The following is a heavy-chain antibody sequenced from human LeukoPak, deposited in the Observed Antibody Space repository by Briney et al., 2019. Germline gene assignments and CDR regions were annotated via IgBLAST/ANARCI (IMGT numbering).Heavy chain of an antibody. CDR2: IRSRDYGGTT. J-gene: IGHJ4*02. CDR1: GFTFGNYA. CDR3: SRIGIYGSAATGY. V-gene: IGHV3-49*04. D-gene: IGHD3-10*01. Sequence: GGSLRLSCTASGFTFGNYAMSWVRQAPGKGLEWVGFIRSRDYGGTTEYAASVKGRFTILRDDSRNIAYLQMNSLKTEDTAVYYCSRIGIYGSAATGYWGQGTLVTVSS.